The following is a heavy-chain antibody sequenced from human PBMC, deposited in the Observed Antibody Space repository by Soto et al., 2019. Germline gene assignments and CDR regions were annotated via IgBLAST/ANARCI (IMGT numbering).Heavy chain of an antibody. CDR3: ARGRSGYDFWSGF. Sequence: GGSLRLSCAASGFTFSSYSMNWVRQAPGKGLEWVSSISSSSSYIYYADSVKGRFTISRDNAKNSLYLQMNSLRAEDTAVYYCARGRSGYDFWSGFWGQRTLVTVSS. D-gene: IGHD3-3*01. CDR1: GFTFSSYS. CDR2: ISSSSSYI. J-gene: IGHJ4*02. V-gene: IGHV3-21*01.